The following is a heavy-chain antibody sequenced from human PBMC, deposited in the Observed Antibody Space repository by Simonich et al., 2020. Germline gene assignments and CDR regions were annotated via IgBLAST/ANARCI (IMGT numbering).Heavy chain of an antibody. Sequence: EVQLVESGGGLVQPGGSLRLSCAASGFTFSSYWMHWVRQAPGKGLVGFSRINSDGSSTSYADAVKGRVTISRDNAKNTLYLQMNSLRAEDTAVYYCARDYSNYDAFDIWGQGTMVTVSS. D-gene: IGHD4-4*01. CDR3: ARDYSNYDAFDI. V-gene: IGHV3-74*01. CDR2: INSDGSST. CDR1: GFTFSSYW. J-gene: IGHJ3*02.